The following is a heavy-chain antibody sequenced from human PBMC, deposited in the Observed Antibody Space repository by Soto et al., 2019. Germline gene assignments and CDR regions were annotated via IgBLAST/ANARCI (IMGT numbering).Heavy chain of an antibody. CDR3: AREKGWHGSGSYTLDY. J-gene: IGHJ4*02. CDR2: IYHSGST. CDR1: GGSISSSNW. V-gene: IGHV4-4*02. D-gene: IGHD3-10*01. Sequence: PSETLSLTCAVSGGSISSSNWWSWVRQPPGKGLEWIGEIYHSGSTNYNPSLKSRVTISVDKSKNQFSLKLSSVTAADTAVYYCAREKGWHGSGSYTLDYWGQGTLVTVSS.